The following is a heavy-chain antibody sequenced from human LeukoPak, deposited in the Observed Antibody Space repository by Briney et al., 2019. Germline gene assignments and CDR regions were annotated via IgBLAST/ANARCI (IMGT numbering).Heavy chain of an antibody. Sequence: GASVKVSCKASGGTFSNYAFSWVRQAPGQGLEWVGRLIPLFGITNYAQKFEGRVTITADKSTSTAYMELSSPRSEDTAVYFCASQFTPLSGMDVWGQGTTVTVSS. CDR2: LIPLFGIT. CDR3: ASQFTPLSGMDV. D-gene: IGHD2-15*01. J-gene: IGHJ6*02. CDR1: GGTFSNYA. V-gene: IGHV1-69*04.